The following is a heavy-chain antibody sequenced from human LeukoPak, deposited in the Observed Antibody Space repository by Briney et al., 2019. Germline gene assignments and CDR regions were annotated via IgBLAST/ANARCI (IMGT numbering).Heavy chain of an antibody. Sequence: SETLSLTCTVAGGSISTYYWSLIRQPPGKGLELIGYIYYTGSTSYNPSLRSRFAISIDTSKNQFSLKLNSVTAADTAVYYCARGRGHSRGTSFDYWGQGTLVTVSS. V-gene: IGHV4-59*01. CDR3: ARGRGHSRGTSFDY. CDR1: GGSISTYY. CDR2: IYYTGST. J-gene: IGHJ4*02. D-gene: IGHD3-22*01.